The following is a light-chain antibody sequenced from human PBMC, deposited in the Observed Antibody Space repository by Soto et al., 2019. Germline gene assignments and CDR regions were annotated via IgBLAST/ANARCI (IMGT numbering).Light chain of an antibody. CDR3: QQYGGSFPWT. CDR1: QSFSSGY. J-gene: IGKJ2*02. V-gene: IGKV3-20*01. CDR2: GAS. Sequence: EIVLTQSPGNLSLSPWERATLSCRASQSFSSGYIDWYHRKPGQAPRLLIYGASRRATGIPDRFSVSGSGTDFTLTISRLEPEDFGVYYCQQYGGSFPWTFGQGTKLEIK.